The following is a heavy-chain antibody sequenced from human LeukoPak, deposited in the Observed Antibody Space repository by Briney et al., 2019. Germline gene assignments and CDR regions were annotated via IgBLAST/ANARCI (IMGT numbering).Heavy chain of an antibody. D-gene: IGHD2-21*01. V-gene: IGHV4-61*01. Sequence: SETLSLTCTVSGGSVSSGSFNWSWIRQPPGKGLEWIGYISYSGSTNYNPSLKSRATISVDTSKNQFSLKLNSVTAAETAVYYCARGTYTGYIVVPDYWGQGTLVTVSS. CDR1: GGSVSSGSFN. CDR3: ARGTYTGYIVVPDY. CDR2: ISYSGST. J-gene: IGHJ4*02.